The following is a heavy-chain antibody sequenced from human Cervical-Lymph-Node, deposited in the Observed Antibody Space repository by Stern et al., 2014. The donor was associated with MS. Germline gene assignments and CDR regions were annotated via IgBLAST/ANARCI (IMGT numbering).Heavy chain of an antibody. CDR3: ARALAAALYAMDV. CDR1: GYTFTSYH. V-gene: IGHV1-46*01. Sequence: VQLVQSGAEVKKPGASVKVSCKASGYTFTSYHMHWVRQAPGHGLEWMGIINPSGGTTIYAQKFQGRVTMTRDTSARTVYMELSSLRSEDTAVYYCARALAAALYAMDVWGQGTTVTVSS. D-gene: IGHD6-13*01. CDR2: INPSGGTT. J-gene: IGHJ6*02.